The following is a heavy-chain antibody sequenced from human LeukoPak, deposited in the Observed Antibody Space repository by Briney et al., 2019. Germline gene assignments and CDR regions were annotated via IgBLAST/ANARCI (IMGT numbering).Heavy chain of an antibody. J-gene: IGHJ6*02. CDR1: GGSISSYY. Sequence: SETLSLTCTVSGGSISSYYWSWIRQPPGKGLEWIGYIYYSGSTDYNPSLKSRVTISVDTSKNQFSLKLSSVTAADTAVYYCASTRIVSYYYYGMDVWGQGTTVTVSS. CDR3: ASTRIVSYYYYGMDV. CDR2: IYYSGST. V-gene: IGHV4-59*01. D-gene: IGHD2-15*01.